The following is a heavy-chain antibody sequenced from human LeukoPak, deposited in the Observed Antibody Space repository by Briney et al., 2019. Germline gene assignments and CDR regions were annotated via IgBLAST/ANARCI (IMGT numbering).Heavy chain of an antibody. CDR3: ARAGYCSSTSCRQPYYFDY. Sequence: APVKVSCKASGYTFTGYYMHWVRQAPGQGLEWMGWINPNSGGTNYAQKFQGRVTMTRDTSISTAYMELSRLRSDDTAVYYCARAGYCSSTSCRQPYYFDYWGQGTLVTVSS. J-gene: IGHJ4*02. CDR1: GYTFTGYY. CDR2: INPNSGGT. V-gene: IGHV1-2*02. D-gene: IGHD2-2*01.